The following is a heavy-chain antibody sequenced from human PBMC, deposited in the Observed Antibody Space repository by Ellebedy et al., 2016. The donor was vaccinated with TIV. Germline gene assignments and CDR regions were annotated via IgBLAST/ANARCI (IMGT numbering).Heavy chain of an antibody. D-gene: IGHD3-10*01. Sequence: GESLKISSAASGFTFTTYWMSWVRQAPGKGLEWVANIKQDGSEKYYVDSVKGRFTISRDNAKNSLYLQMNSLRAEDTAVYYCAIRGRYWGQGTLVTVSS. J-gene: IGHJ4*02. CDR3: AIRGRY. V-gene: IGHV3-7*03. CDR1: GFTFTTYW. CDR2: IKQDGSEK.